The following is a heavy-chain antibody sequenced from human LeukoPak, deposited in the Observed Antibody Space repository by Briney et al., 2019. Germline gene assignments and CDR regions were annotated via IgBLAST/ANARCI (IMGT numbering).Heavy chain of an antibody. V-gene: IGHV1-18*01. Sequence: GASVKVSCKASGYTFTDYAINWVRQAPGQGPEWMGWISPYNGQTNYAQKFQGRVTLTTDTSTKTAYMEQRSLIYDGTAVYYCARDAVGIGAYIDYWGQGTLVTVSS. CDR1: GYTFTDYA. D-gene: IGHD6-19*01. J-gene: IGHJ4*02. CDR2: ISPYNGQT. CDR3: ARDAVGIGAYIDY.